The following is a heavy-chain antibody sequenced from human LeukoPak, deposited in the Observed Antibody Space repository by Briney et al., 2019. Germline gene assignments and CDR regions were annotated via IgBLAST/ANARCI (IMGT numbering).Heavy chain of an antibody. J-gene: IGHJ4*02. CDR3: ARECCYYGSSGYYDY. D-gene: IGHD3-22*01. Sequence: PGGSLRLSCAASGFTFSSYAMHWVRQAPGKGLEWVAVISYDGSNKYYADSVKGRFTISRDNSKNALYLQMNSLRAEDTAAYYCARECCYYGSSGYYDYWGQGTLVTVSS. CDR2: ISYDGSNK. V-gene: IGHV3-30-3*01. CDR1: GFTFSSYA.